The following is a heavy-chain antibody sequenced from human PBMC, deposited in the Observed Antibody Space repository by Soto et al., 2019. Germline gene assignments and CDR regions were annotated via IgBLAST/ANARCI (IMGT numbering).Heavy chain of an antibody. D-gene: IGHD3-16*01. V-gene: IGHV4-4*02. CDR1: GDSISSSYW. Sequence: QVQLQESGPGLVKPSGTLSLTCAVSGDSISSSYWWSWVRQPPGKGLEWIGEVYHSETTNYNPSLKSRVTRSVDKFKNQFCLRLNSVTAADTAVYYCALGAVTGLDYWGQGTLVTVSS. CDR3: ALGAVTGLDY. CDR2: VYHSETT. J-gene: IGHJ4*02.